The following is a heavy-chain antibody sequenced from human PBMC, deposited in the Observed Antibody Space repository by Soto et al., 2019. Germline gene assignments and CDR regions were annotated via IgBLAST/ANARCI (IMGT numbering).Heavy chain of an antibody. D-gene: IGHD6-6*01. J-gene: IGHJ5*02. CDR1: GGSISSGGYY. V-gene: IGHV4-31*03. CDR3: ARASARPPHNWFDP. CDR2: IYYSGST. Sequence: SATLSLTCTVSGGSISSGGYYWSWIRQHPGKGLEWIGYIYYSGSTYYNPSLKSRVIISVDTSKNQFSLKLSSVTAADTAVYYCARASARPPHNWFDPWGQGTLVTVSS.